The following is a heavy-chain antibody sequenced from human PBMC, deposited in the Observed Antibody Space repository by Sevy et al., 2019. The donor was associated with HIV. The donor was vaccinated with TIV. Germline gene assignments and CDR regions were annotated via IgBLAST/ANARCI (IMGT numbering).Heavy chain of an antibody. CDR2: ITGGSSYI. J-gene: IGHJ3*02. CDR1: GFTFSSYT. D-gene: IGHD3-3*01. V-gene: IGHV3-21*04. Sequence: GGSLRLSCTASGFTFSSYTMNWVRQAPGKGLEWVSSITGGSSYIYYADSVKGRFTISRDNAKNTLYVQMNSLRAEDTAVYYCVKGVYDFWSGRSDVFDIWGQGTMVTVSS. CDR3: VKGVYDFWSGRSDVFDI.